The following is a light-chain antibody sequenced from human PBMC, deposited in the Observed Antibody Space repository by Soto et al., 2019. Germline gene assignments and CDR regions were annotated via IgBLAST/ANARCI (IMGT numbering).Light chain of an antibody. CDR2: TNN. Sequence: QSVLTQPPSASGTPGQRVTISCSGSNSNIGSNTVDWYQQVPGTAPKLLIHTNNQRPSGVPDRFSGSKSGTSASLAITGPQSEDEADYYCAAWDDSLNGYVFGTGTKVTVL. CDR3: AAWDDSLNGYV. J-gene: IGLJ1*01. CDR1: NSNIGSNT. V-gene: IGLV1-44*01.